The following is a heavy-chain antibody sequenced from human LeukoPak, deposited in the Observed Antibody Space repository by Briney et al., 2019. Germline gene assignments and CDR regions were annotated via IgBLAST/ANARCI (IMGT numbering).Heavy chain of an antibody. J-gene: IGHJ2*01. Sequence: PSETLSLTCTVSGDSISSYYWSWIRQPPGKGLEWIGYIYYSGSTNYNPSLKSRVTISVDTSKNQFSLKPSSVTAADTAVYYCARSDYDTSKFDLWGRGTLVTVSS. V-gene: IGHV4-59*01. CDR1: GDSISSYY. D-gene: IGHD3-22*01. CDR2: IYYSGST. CDR3: ARSDYDTSKFDL.